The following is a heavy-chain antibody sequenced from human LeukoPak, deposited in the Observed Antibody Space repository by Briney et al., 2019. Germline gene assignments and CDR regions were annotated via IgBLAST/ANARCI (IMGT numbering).Heavy chain of an antibody. CDR3: ARAGYYYGSGSYYPRWFDP. CDR1: GGTFSSYA. D-gene: IGHD3-10*01. V-gene: IGHV1-69*06. CDR2: IIPIFGTA. J-gene: IGHJ5*02. Sequence: SVKVSCKASGGTFSSYAISWVRQAPGQGLEWMGGIIPIFGTANYAQKFQGRVTITADKSTSTAYMELSSLRSEDTAVYYCARAGYYYGSGSYYPRWFDPWGQGTLVTVSS.